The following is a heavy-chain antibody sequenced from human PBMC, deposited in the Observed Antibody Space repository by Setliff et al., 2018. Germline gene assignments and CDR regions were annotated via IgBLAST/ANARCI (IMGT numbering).Heavy chain of an antibody. V-gene: IGHV3-15*01. CDR2: IKRESDGGTT. CDR1: GITFINAW. D-gene: IGHD3-10*01. CDR3: ARATFGSGSYFLDF. Sequence: GGSLRLSCSVSGITFINAWMTWVRQAPGKGLEWVGRIKRESDGGTTDYAAPVKGRFTISRDDSMNSLYLQMDSLKPEDTALYYCARATFGSGSYFLDFWGQGTLVTVSS. J-gene: IGHJ4*02.